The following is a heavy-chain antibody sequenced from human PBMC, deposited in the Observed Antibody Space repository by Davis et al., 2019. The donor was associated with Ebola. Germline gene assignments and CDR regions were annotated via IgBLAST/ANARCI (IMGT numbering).Heavy chain of an antibody. CDR1: GGSISSHY. V-gene: IGHV4-4*07. D-gene: IGHD3-3*01. CDR3: AINTIFGALLDYYYMDV. J-gene: IGHJ6*03. Sequence: PGGSLRLSCTVSGGSISSHYWSWIRQSAEKGLEWIGRIHPSGLTHYNPSLESRVTMSVDTSKNQFSLKLTSVTAADTAVYYCAINTIFGALLDYYYMDVWGKGTTVTVSS. CDR2: IHPSGLT.